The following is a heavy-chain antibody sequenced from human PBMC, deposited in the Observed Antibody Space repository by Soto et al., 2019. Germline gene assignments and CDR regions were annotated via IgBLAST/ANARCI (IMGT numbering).Heavy chain of an antibody. CDR2: IDNSGST. D-gene: IGHD3-10*02. J-gene: IGHJ4*02. Sequence: LSLTCTVSGASVSTGVYYLTWIRQHPGKGLEWIGYIDNSGSTYYNPSLTGRVDISVDTSKNEFSLNLQSLTAADTAFYYCAGAVSDFDVRRYRTSYFDQWGQGILVTVSS. CDR1: GASVSTGVYY. CDR3: AGAVSDFDVRRYRTSYFDQ. V-gene: IGHV4-31*03.